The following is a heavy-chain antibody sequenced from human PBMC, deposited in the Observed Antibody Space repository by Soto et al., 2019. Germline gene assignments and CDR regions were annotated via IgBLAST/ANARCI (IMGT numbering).Heavy chain of an antibody. CDR1: GGSISSSNW. J-gene: IGHJ4*02. Sequence: QVQLQESGPGLVKPSGTLSLTCAVSGGSISSSNWWSWVRQPPGKGLEWIGEIYHSGSTNYNPSLKSRVTISVYKSKNEFSLKLSSVTAADTAVYYCARGRDGDYQLDYFDYWGPGTLVTVSS. CDR2: IYHSGST. V-gene: IGHV4-4*02. CDR3: ARGRDGDYQLDYFDY. D-gene: IGHD4-17*01.